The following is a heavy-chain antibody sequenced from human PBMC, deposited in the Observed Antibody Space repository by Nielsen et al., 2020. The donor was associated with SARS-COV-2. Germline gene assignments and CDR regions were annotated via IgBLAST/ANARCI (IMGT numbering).Heavy chain of an antibody. CDR3: TTGGITMVRGVMQY. CDR1: GFTFSNPW. CDR2: IKSKVDGGTT. J-gene: IGHJ1*01. V-gene: IGHV3-15*01. Sequence: GESLKISCAASGFTFSNPWMNWVRQAPGKGLEWVDRIKSKVDGGTTDYAGPVKGRFTISRDDSKNTLYLQMNSLKTEDTAVYYCTTGGITMVRGVMQYWGQGTLVTVSP. D-gene: IGHD3-10*01.